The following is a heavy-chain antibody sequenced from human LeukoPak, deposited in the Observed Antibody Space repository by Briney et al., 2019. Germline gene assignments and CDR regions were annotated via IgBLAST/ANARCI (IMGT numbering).Heavy chain of an antibody. CDR3: ARVGSRYCSGANCYDGF. Sequence: PGGSLRLSCAVSGFAFSSLAMHWVRQAPGKGLEWVAFISYDGNNQYYADSVKGRFTISRDNSKNTLCLQMNNLRAEDTAIYYCARVGSRYCSGANCYDGFWGQGTLVSVSS. J-gene: IGHJ4*02. D-gene: IGHD2-15*01. CDR1: GFAFSSLA. CDR2: ISYDGNNQ. V-gene: IGHV3-30-3*01.